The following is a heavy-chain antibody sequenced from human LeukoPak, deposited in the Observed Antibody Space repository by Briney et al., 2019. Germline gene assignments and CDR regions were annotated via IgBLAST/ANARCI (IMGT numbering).Heavy chain of an antibody. Sequence: GGSLRLACAASGFTFSSYWMHWVRQAPGKGLVWVSRINSDGSSTSYADSVKGRFTISRDNAKNTLYLQMNSLRAEDTAVYYCEGILTGPDYYYMDVWGKGTTVTVSS. V-gene: IGHV3-74*01. CDR3: EGILTGPDYYYMDV. CDR2: INSDGSST. J-gene: IGHJ6*03. CDR1: GFTFSSYW. D-gene: IGHD3-9*01.